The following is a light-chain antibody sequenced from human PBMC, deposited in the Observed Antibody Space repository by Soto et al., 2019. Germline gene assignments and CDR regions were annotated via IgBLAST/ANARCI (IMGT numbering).Light chain of an antibody. J-gene: IGKJ1*01. V-gene: IGKV3D-20*01. Sequence: EIVLTQSPATLSLSPGERATLSCGASQNVSNSYLAWYQQKPGLAPRLLIYDASSRAIGILDRFSGSGSGADFTLTISRLEPEDFAVYYCQQYGTSRWTFGQGTKVEIK. CDR1: QNVSNSY. CDR2: DAS. CDR3: QQYGTSRWT.